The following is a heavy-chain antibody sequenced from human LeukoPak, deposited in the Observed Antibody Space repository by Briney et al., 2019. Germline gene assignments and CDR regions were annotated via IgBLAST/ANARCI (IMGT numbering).Heavy chain of an antibody. CDR2: IFRGGST. CDR1: GYSISIAYF. Sequence: SETLSLTCAASGYSISIAYFWGWIRQPPGKGLEWIGRIFRGGSTSYNPSLNSRLTMSMDTSKNQFSLQLTSVTAADTAVYYCARYDSRGSGSTQLEYWGQGILVTISS. J-gene: IGHJ4*02. D-gene: IGHD3-3*01. V-gene: IGHV4-38-2*01. CDR3: ARYDSRGSGSTQLEY.